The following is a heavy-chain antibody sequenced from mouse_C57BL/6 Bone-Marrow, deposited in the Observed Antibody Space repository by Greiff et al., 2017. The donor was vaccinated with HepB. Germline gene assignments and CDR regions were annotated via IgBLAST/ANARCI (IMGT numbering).Heavy chain of an antibody. J-gene: IGHJ3*01. CDR2: IYPGDGDT. CDR1: GYSFSSYW. V-gene: IGHV1-80*01. CDR3: AGGFYDYDEGFAY. Sequence: QVQLQQSGAELVKPGASVKISCKASGYSFSSYWMNWVKQRPGKGLEWIGQIYPGDGDTNYNGKFKGKATLTADKSSSTAYMQRSSLTSEDSAVYFCAGGFYDYDEGFAYWGQGTGVTVSA. D-gene: IGHD2-4*01.